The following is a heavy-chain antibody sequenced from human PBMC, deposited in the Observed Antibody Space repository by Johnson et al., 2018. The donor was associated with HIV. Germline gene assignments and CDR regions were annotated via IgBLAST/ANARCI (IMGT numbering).Heavy chain of an antibody. CDR2: ISYDGSNK. D-gene: IGHD6-13*01. V-gene: IGHV3-30-3*01. Sequence: QVQLVESGGGVVQPGRSLRLSCADSGFTFSNYAMHWVRQAPGRGLEWVAVISYDGSNKYYADSVKGRFTISRDNSKNTLYLQMNSLRAEDTAVYYCAKDAAAAALRAFDNWGQGTMVTVSS. J-gene: IGHJ3*02. CDR3: AKDAAAAALRAFDN. CDR1: GFTFSNYA.